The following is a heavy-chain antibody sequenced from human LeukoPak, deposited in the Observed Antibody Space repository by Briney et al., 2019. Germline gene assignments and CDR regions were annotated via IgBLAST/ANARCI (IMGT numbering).Heavy chain of an antibody. J-gene: IGHJ3*01. Sequence: SETLSLTCTVSGGSISSYYWSWIRQPPGKGLERIGHIYTSGSTNYNPSLKSRVTISVDTSKNQFSLKLSSVTAADTAVYYCARHIKYRSAFELWGQGTMVTVSS. V-gene: IGHV4-4*09. CDR3: ARHIKYRSAFEL. D-gene: IGHD6-6*01. CDR2: IYTSGST. CDR1: GGSISSYY.